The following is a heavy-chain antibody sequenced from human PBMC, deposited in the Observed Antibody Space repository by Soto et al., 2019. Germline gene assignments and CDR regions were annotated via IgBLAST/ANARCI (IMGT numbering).Heavy chain of an antibody. CDR3: AKDMPTWGTTVTPLGFDY. CDR1: GFTFSSYG. J-gene: IGHJ4*02. CDR2: ISYDGSNK. D-gene: IGHD4-17*01. Sequence: GGSLRLSCAASGFTFSSYGMHWVRQAPGKGLEWVAVISYDGSNKYYADSVKGRFTISRDNSKNTLYLQMNSLRAEDTAVYYCAKDMPTWGTTVTPLGFDYWGQGTLVTVSS. V-gene: IGHV3-30*18.